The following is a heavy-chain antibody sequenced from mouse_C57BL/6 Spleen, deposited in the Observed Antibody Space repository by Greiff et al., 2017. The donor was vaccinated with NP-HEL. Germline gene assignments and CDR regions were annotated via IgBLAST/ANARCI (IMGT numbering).Heavy chain of an antibody. CDR2: IHPNSGST. J-gene: IGHJ2*01. Sequence: QVHVKQPGAELVKPGASVKLSCKASGYTFTSYWMHWVKQRPGQGLEWIGMIHPNSGSTNYNEKFKSKATLTVDKSSSTAYMQLSSLTSEDSAVYYCARVNSYYFDYWGQGTTLTVSS. V-gene: IGHV1-64*01. CDR3: ARVNSYYFDY. CDR1: GYTFTSYW.